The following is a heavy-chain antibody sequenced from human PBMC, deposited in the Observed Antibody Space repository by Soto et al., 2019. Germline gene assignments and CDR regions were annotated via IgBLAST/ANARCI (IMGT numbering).Heavy chain of an antibody. CDR1: GGSISSGDYY. CDR3: ARGVGSSWYFYYFEY. CDR2: IYYSGTT. J-gene: IGHJ4*02. D-gene: IGHD6-13*01. Sequence: SETLSLTCTVFGGSISSGDYYWSWLRQHPGKGLEWIGYIYYSGTTYYNPSLKSRVTISVDKSKNQFSLKLSSVTAAATAVYYCARGVGSSWYFYYFEYWGQGTLVTVSS. V-gene: IGHV4-31*03.